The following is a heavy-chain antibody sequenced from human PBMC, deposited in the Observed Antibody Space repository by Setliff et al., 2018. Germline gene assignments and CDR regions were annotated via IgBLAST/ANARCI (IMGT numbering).Heavy chain of an antibody. D-gene: IGHD1-1*01. Sequence: SETLSLTCTVSGGSISSGVYYWAWIRQPPGKGLEWIGRIYYRGDTYYNASLKSRLTISVDTSKNQFSLKLTSVTAADTAVYYCARTGTYRYFDPWGQGTRVTVSS. V-gene: IGHV4-39*01. J-gene: IGHJ4*02. CDR1: GGSISSGVYY. CDR2: IYYRGDT. CDR3: ARTGTYRYFDP.